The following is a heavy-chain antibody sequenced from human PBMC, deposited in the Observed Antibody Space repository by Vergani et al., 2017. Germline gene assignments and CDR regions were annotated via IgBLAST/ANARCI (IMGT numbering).Heavy chain of an antibody. CDR2: IKQDGSEK. Sequence: EVQLVESGGGLVQPGGSLRLSCAASGFTFSSYWMSWVRQAPGKGLEWVANIKQDGSEKYYVDSVKGRFTISRDNAKNSLYLQMNSLRAEDTAVYYCARGGGARTIWSGYYAGYYYMDVWGKGTTVTVSS. D-gene: IGHD3-3*01. J-gene: IGHJ6*03. CDR1: GFTFSSYW. V-gene: IGHV3-7*01. CDR3: ARGGGARTIWSGYYAGYYYMDV.